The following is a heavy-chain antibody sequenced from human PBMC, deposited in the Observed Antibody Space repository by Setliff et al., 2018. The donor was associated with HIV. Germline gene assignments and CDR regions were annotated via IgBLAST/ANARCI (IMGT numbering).Heavy chain of an antibody. Sequence: ASVKVSCKASGYTFTSYAMHWVRQAPGQRLEWMGWINAGNGNTKYSQKFQGRVTITRDTSASTAYMELSSLRSEDTAVYYCARSDIVATISGYYYYYMDVWGKGTTVTVSS. CDR1: GYTFTSYA. CDR3: ARSDIVATISGYYYYYMDV. D-gene: IGHD5-12*01. CDR2: INAGNGNT. V-gene: IGHV1-3*01. J-gene: IGHJ6*03.